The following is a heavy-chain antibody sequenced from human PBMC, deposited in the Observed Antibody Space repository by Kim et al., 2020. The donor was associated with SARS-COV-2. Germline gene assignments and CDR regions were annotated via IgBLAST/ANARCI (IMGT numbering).Heavy chain of an antibody. J-gene: IGHJ4*02. V-gene: IGHV3-30*01. CDR2: K. D-gene: IGHD6-6*01. Sequence: KYYADSVKGRFTISRDNSKNTLYLQMNSLRAEDTAVYYCARAASSSVDYWGQGTLVTVSS. CDR3: ARAASSSVDY.